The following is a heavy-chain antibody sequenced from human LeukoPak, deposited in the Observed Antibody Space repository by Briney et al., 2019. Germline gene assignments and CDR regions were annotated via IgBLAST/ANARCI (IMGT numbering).Heavy chain of an antibody. D-gene: IGHD1-20*01. V-gene: IGHV3-21*01. CDR1: GFTFSSYS. Sequence: GGSLRLSCAASGFTFSSYSMNWVRQAPGKGLEWVSSISSSSSYIYYADSVKGRFSVSKDNAKNSLYLQMNSLRVEDTAVYYCVPLNWNPPGDFDRWGQGTLVTVSS. CDR2: ISSSSSYI. CDR3: VPLNWNPPGDFDR. J-gene: IGHJ4*02.